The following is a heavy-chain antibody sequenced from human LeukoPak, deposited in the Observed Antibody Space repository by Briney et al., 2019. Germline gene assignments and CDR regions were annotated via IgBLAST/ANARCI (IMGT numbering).Heavy chain of an antibody. CDR1: GFIFSNYG. Sequence: PGGSLRLSCGASGFIFSNYGMHWVRQAPGKGLEWVAFIRYDGSSQSYADAVKGRFAISRDNSKNTMYLQMSNLRDDDTAIYYCARDDRTYLSDWGPLDYWGQGTLVTVAS. V-gene: IGHV3-30*02. CDR3: ARDDRTYLSDWGPLDY. J-gene: IGHJ4*02. D-gene: IGHD3-16*01. CDR2: IRYDGSSQ.